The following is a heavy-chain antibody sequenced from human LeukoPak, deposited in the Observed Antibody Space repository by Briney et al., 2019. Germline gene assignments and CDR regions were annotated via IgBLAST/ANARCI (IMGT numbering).Heavy chain of an antibody. CDR2: IYYSGST. J-gene: IGHJ4*02. CDR3: ASFGDYGMPY. Sequence: SETLSLTCTVSGGSISSYYWSWIRQPPGKGLEWIGYIYYSGSTNYNPSLKSRVTISVDTSKNQFSLKLSSVTAADTAVYYCASFGDYGMPYWGQGTLVTVSS. V-gene: IGHV4-59*08. D-gene: IGHD4-17*01. CDR1: GGSISSYY.